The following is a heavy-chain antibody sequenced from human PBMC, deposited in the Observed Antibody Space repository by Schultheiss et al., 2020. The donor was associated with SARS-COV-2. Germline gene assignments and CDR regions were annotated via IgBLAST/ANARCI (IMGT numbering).Heavy chain of an antibody. CDR2: IYSGGST. V-gene: IGHV3-66*02. D-gene: IGHD6-19*01. CDR1: GFTVSSNY. J-gene: IGHJ4*02. CDR3: ARLAVADYYFDY. Sequence: GESLKISCAASGFTVSSNYMSWVRQAPGKGLEWVSVIYSGGSTNYADSVKGRFTISRDNSKNTLYLQLNSLRAEDTAVYYCARLAVADYYFDYWGQGALVTVSS.